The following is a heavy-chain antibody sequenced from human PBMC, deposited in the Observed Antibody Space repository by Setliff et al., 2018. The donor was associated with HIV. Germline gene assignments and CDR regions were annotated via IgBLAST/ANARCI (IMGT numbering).Heavy chain of an antibody. CDR2: IYYSGNT. CDR3: ARVTATPDFYFYYYMDV. V-gene: IGHV4-59*11. CDR1: GDSISSHY. J-gene: IGHJ6*03. Sequence: ETLSLTCTVSGDSISSHYWSWIRQPPGKGLEWIGYIYYSGNTNYNPSLKSRVTISVDTSKNQFSLKLSSVTAADTAVYYCARVTATPDFYFYYYMDVWGKGTTVTVSS. D-gene: IGHD4-4*01.